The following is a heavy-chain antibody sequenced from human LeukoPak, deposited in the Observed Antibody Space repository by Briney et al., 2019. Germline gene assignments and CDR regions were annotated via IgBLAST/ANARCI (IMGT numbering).Heavy chain of an antibody. V-gene: IGHV3-21*01. D-gene: IGHD2-21*01. CDR3: TRDPQLPYCGGDCYSPPSPDY. Sequence: GGSLRLSCAASGFTFSSYSMNWVRQAPGKGLEWVSSISSSSSYIYYADSVKGRFTISRDNAKNSLLLQMNSLRAEDTAVYYCTRDPQLPYCGGDCYSPPSPDYWGQGTLVTVSS. J-gene: IGHJ4*02. CDR2: ISSSSSYI. CDR1: GFTFSSYS.